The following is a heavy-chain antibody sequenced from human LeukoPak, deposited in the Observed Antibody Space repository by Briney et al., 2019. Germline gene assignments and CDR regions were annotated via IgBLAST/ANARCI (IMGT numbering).Heavy chain of an antibody. CDR2: ISASGATT. J-gene: IGHJ5*02. Sequence: GGSLRLSCAASGFIFSGSGMHWVRQAPGRGLESVSVISASGATTFYADSVKGRFTISRDNFKSVLYLEMNSLRAEDTAVYYCATTARVAGAWGQGTLVTVS. CDR3: ATTARVAGA. CDR1: GFIFSGSG. V-gene: IGHV3-23*01. D-gene: IGHD6-19*01.